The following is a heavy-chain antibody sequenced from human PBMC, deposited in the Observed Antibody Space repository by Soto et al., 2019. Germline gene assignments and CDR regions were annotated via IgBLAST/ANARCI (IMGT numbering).Heavy chain of an antibody. D-gene: IGHD6-19*01. J-gene: IGHJ4*02. CDR2: ISAYNGNT. Sequence: VKVSCKASGYTFTSYGISWVRQAPGQGLEWMGWISAYNGNTNYAQKLQGRVTMTTDTSTSTAYMELRSLRSDDTAVYYCARVWGIAVAGTQGPIDYWGQGTLVTVSS. CDR3: ARVWGIAVAGTQGPIDY. CDR1: GYTFTSYG. V-gene: IGHV1-18*01.